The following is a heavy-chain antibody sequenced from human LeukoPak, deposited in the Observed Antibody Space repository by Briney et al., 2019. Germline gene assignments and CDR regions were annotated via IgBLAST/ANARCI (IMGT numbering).Heavy chain of an antibody. J-gene: IGHJ4*02. CDR3: ARRTEFGYFDY. CDR1: GYIFTNYG. V-gene: IGHV1-18*01. D-gene: IGHD3-3*01. CDR2: ISTDNGVT. Sequence: ASVKVSCKTSGYIFTNYGITWVRQAPGQGLECMGWISTDNGVTNYAQKVQGRVTITTDTSTSTAYMELRSLRSDDTAVYYCARRTEFGYFDYWGQGTLVTVSS.